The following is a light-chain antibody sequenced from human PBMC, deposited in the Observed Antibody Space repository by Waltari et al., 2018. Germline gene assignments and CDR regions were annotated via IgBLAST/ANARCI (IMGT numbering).Light chain of an antibody. Sequence: QSALTQPASVSGSPGQSITISCTGPSSDVGSYNLVSWYQQHPGKAPKLMICEGSKRPSGVSNRFSGSKSGNTASLTISGLQAEDEADYYCCSYAGSRTFVVFGGGTKLTVL. V-gene: IGLV2-23*03. CDR2: EGS. CDR1: SSDVGSYNL. J-gene: IGLJ3*02. CDR3: CSYAGSRTFVV.